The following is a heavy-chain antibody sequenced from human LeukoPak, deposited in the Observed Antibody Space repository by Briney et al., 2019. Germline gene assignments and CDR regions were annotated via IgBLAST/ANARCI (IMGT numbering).Heavy chain of an antibody. CDR2: IRYDGSNK. Sequence: GGSLRLSCAASGFTYSSYGMHWLRQAPGKGLEWVAFIRYDGSNKYYADSVKGRFTISRDNSKNTLYLQMNSLRAEDTAVYYCAKGLVWSGYPSRMDVWGKGTTVTVSS. V-gene: IGHV3-30*02. CDR3: AKGLVWSGYPSRMDV. D-gene: IGHD3-3*01. CDR1: GFTYSSYG. J-gene: IGHJ6*03.